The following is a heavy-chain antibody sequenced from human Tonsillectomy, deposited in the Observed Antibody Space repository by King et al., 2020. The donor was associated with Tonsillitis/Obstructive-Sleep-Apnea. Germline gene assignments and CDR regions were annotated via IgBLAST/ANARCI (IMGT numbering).Heavy chain of an antibody. Sequence: QLVQSGGGLVKPGGSLRLSCAASGFTFSSYSMNWVRQAPGKGLEWVSSISSSSSYIYYADSVKGRFTISRDNAKNSLYLQMNSLRAEDTAVYYCAGDGKGPVVTAIPPYYYYGMDVWGQGTTVTVSS. J-gene: IGHJ6*02. CDR1: GFTFSSYS. CDR3: AGDGKGPVVTAIPPYYYYGMDV. CDR2: ISSSSSYI. V-gene: IGHV3-21*01. D-gene: IGHD2-21*02.